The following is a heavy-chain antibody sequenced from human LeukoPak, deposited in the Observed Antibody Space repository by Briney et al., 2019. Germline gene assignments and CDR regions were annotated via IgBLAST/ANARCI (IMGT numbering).Heavy chain of an antibody. V-gene: IGHV3-23*01. CDR3: AKEPDGSGSHYSHFDY. Sequence: PWGSLRLSCAASGFTFSSYAMSWVRQAPEKGLEWFSAISGGGGRTYYTDSVKGRFTISRDNSKNTLYLQLNSLIVEDTAVYYCAKEPDGSGSHYSHFDYWGQGTLVTVSS. J-gene: IGHJ4*02. CDR2: ISGGGGRT. D-gene: IGHD3-10*01. CDR1: GFTFSSYA.